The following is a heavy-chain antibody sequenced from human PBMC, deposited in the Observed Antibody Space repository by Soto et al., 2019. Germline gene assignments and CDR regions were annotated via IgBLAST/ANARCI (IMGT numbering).Heavy chain of an antibody. CDR3: VRHGRVGGMRFDYHNGMDV. J-gene: IGHJ6*02. D-gene: IGHD3-10*01. CDR2: ISSYTGNS. CDR1: GYNFNNYV. V-gene: IGHV1-18*01. Sequence: ASVKVSCKASGYNFNNYVISWARQAPGQGLEWMGWISSYTGNSKNAQTIQGRVTLTTDTATNTAHMELRSLRSDDTAVYFCVRHGRVGGMRFDYHNGMDVWGQGTTVTVSS.